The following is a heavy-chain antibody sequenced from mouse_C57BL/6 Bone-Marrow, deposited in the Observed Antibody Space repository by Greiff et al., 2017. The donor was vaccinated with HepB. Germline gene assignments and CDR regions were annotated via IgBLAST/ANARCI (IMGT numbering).Heavy chain of an antibody. Sequence: QVQLKESGAELMKPGASVKLSCTASGYTFTGYWIEWVKQRPGHGLEWIGEILPGSGSTNYTEKFKGKATFTADTSSNTAYMQLSSLTTEDSAIYYCASEAISSVDWYVDYWGTGTTVTVSS. CDR3: ASEAISSVDWYVDY. CDR1: GYTFTGYW. V-gene: IGHV1-9*01. CDR2: ILPGSGST. D-gene: IGHD1-1*01. J-gene: IGHJ1*03.